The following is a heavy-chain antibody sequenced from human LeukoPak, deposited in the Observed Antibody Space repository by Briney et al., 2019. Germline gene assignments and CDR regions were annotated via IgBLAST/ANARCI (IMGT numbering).Heavy chain of an antibody. CDR1: GGSISSYY. Sequence: PSETLSLTCTVSGGSISSYYWSWLRQPAGKGLEGIGRIYTSGSTNYNPSLTSRVTMSVDTSKNQFSLKLSSVTAADTAVYYCARVGTDFWSGYTPYFDYWGQGTLVTVSS. J-gene: IGHJ4*02. CDR2: IYTSGST. V-gene: IGHV4-4*07. D-gene: IGHD3-3*01. CDR3: ARVGTDFWSGYTPYFDY.